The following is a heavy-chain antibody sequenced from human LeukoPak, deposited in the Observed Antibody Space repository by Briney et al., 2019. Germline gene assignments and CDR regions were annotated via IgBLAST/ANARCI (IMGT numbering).Heavy chain of an antibody. CDR1: GGSIGSYY. Sequence: SETLSLTCTVSGGSIGSYYWSWIRQPPGKGLEWIGYIYYSGSTNYNPSLKSRVTISVDTSKNQFSLKLSSVTAADTAVYYCARSRRGSYNYWGQGTLVTVSS. CDR2: IYYSGST. CDR3: ARSRRGSYNY. V-gene: IGHV4-59*01. J-gene: IGHJ4*02. D-gene: IGHD1-26*01.